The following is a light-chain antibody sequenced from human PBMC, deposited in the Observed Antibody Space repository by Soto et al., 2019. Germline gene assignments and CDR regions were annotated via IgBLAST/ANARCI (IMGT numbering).Light chain of an antibody. V-gene: IGLV2-8*01. J-gene: IGLJ1*01. CDR3: SSYAGSNNFDV. Sequence: QSALTQPPSASGSPGQSVTISCTGNSSDVGGYNYVSWYQQHPGKAPKLMIYEVFKRPSGVPDRFSGSKSGNTASLTVSGLQAEDKADYYCSSYAGSNNFDVFGTGTKVTVL. CDR2: EVF. CDR1: SSDVGGYNY.